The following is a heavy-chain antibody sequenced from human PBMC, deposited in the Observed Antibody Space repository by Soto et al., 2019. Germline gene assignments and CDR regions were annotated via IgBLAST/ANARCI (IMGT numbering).Heavy chain of an antibody. CDR2: IIPTFGTA. Sequence: SVKVSCKASGGTFSSYAISWVRQAPGQGLEWMGGIIPTFGTANYAQKFQGRVTITADESTSTSYIELSSLRSEDTAVYYCARDVQNTNWFDPWGQGTTVTVSS. CDR3: ARDVQNTNWFDP. D-gene: IGHD1-1*01. J-gene: IGHJ5*02. CDR1: GGTFSSYA. V-gene: IGHV1-69*13.